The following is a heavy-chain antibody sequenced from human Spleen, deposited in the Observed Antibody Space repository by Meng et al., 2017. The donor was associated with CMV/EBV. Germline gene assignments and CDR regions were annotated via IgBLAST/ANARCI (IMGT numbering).Heavy chain of an antibody. CDR3: ARGPRITVGGVIIWPLED. V-gene: IGHV1-69*05. Sequence: SVKVSCKASGGTFSSSSLMWVRQAPGQGLEWLGGITPVSETADYAQKFRDRVTISMDDSATTAYMEMTSLGSEDTAVYFCARGPRITVGGVIIWPLEDWGQGTLVTVSS. CDR1: GGTFSSSS. CDR2: ITPVSETA. J-gene: IGHJ4*02. D-gene: IGHD3-16*02.